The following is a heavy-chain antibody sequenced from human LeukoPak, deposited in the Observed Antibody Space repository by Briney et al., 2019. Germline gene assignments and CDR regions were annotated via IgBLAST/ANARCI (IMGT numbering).Heavy chain of an antibody. J-gene: IGHJ6*02. CDR3: ARELIPSHIPPYGMDV. CDR1: GYTFTSYY. CDR2: INPSGGST. V-gene: IGHV1-46*01. D-gene: IGHD2-8*01. Sequence: GASVEVSCKASGYTFTSYYMHWVRQAPGQGLEWMGLINPSGGSTSYAQKFQGRVTMTRDTSTSTVYMELSSLRSEDTAVYYCARELIPSHIPPYGMDVWGQGTTVTVSS.